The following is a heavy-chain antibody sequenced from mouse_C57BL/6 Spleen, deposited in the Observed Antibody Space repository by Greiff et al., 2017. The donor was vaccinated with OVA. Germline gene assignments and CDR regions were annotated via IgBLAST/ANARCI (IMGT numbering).Heavy chain of an antibody. CDR1: GYTFTSYW. V-gene: IGHV1-55*01. Sequence: QVQLKQPGAELVKPGASVKMSCKASGYTFTSYWITWVKQRPGQGLEWIGDIYPGSGSTNYNEKFKSKATLTVDTSSSTAYMQLSSLTSEDSAVYYCARDTPVVDYAMDYWGQGTSVTVSS. J-gene: IGHJ4*01. CDR2: IYPGSGST. D-gene: IGHD1-1*01. CDR3: ARDTPVVDYAMDY.